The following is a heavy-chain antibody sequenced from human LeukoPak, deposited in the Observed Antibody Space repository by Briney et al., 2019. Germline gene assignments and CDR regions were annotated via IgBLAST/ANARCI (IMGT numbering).Heavy chain of an antibody. V-gene: IGHV3-48*04. D-gene: IGHD1-26*01. CDR1: GFTFSSYS. Sequence: PGGSLRLSCAASGFTFSSYSMNWVRQAPGKGLERVSYISSSSSTIYYADSVKGRFTISRDNAKNSLYLQMNSLKTEDTAIYYCTRLLGEGAPYDGFDIWGQGTMVTVSS. CDR2: ISSSSSTI. J-gene: IGHJ3*02. CDR3: TRLLGEGAPYDGFDI.